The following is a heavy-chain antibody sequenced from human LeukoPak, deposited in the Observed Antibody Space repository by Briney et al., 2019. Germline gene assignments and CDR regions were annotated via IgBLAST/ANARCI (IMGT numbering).Heavy chain of an antibody. CDR1: GGSFSSYY. D-gene: IGHD5-18*01. Sequence: SETLSLTCAVYGGSFSSYYWGWIRQPPGKGLEWIGSIYYSGSTYYNPSLKSRVTISVDTSKNQFSLKLSSVTAADTAVYYCARREKKDTAMGNYYYYYGMDVWGQGTTVTVSS. V-gene: IGHV4-39*01. CDR2: IYYSGST. CDR3: ARREKKDTAMGNYYYYYGMDV. J-gene: IGHJ6*02.